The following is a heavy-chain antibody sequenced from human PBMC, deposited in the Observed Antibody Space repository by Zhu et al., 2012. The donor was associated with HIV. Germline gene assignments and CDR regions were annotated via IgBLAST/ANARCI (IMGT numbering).Heavy chain of an antibody. CDR3: ARGLLTTRGGRYYYDL. V-gene: IGHV4-59*01. Sequence: QVQLQESGPGVVKPSETLSLTCTVSDGSINTYYWNWVRQSPGKGLEWIGYIYYLGNTNYNASLKSRVTMSVDRAKNQFSLRLTSVTAADTAVYYCARGLLTTRGGRYYYDLWG. J-gene: IGHJ6*01. CDR1: DGSINTYY. CDR2: IYYLGNT. D-gene: IGHD3-22*01.